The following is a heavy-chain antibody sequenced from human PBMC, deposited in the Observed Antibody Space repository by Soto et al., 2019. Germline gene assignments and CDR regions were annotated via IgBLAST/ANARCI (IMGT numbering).Heavy chain of an antibody. J-gene: IGHJ4*02. Sequence: QVQLVESGGGVVQLGRSLRLSCAASGFTFSSYAMHWVRQAPGKGLEWVAVISYDGSNKYYADSVKGRFTISRDNSKNTLYLQMNSLRAEDTAVYYCANAEEWLVETPFDYWGQGTLVTVSS. V-gene: IGHV3-30-3*01. CDR1: GFTFSSYA. CDR2: ISYDGSNK. D-gene: IGHD6-19*01. CDR3: ANAEEWLVETPFDY.